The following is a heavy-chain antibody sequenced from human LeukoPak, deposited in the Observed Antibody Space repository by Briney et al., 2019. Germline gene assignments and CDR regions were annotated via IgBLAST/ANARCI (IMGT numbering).Heavy chain of an antibody. Sequence: SETLFLTCGVACGSISIYYWSWIRQPAGKGLEWIGRIYTSWSTNYNPSLNSRVTISVDTSKNQFSLKLSSVTAADTAVYYCARDFVPGRLNAFDIWGQGTMVTVFS. CDR3: ARDFVPGRLNAFDI. CDR2: IYTSWST. CDR1: CGSISIYY. J-gene: IGHJ3*02. V-gene: IGHV4-4*07. D-gene: IGHD1-1*01.